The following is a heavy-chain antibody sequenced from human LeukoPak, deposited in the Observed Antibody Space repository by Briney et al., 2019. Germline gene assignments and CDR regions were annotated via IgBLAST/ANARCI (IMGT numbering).Heavy chain of an antibody. CDR1: GFTFSSYW. V-gene: IGHV3-74*01. CDR2: INGDGSST. Sequence: GGSLRLSCAASGFTFSSYWMHWVRQDPVKGLLWVSRINGDGSSTDYADSEKGRFTISRDNAKNSVYLQMNSLKAEDTAVYYCVRGYSSGYRLDYWGQGTLVTVSS. J-gene: IGHJ4*02. D-gene: IGHD3-22*01. CDR3: VRGYSSGYRLDY.